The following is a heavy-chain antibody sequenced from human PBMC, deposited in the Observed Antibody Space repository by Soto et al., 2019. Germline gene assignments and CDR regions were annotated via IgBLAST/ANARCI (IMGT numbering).Heavy chain of an antibody. D-gene: IGHD3-3*01. CDR3: ARDQYYDFWSGPNWFDP. CDR1: GFTFSSYG. V-gene: IGHV3-48*02. Sequence: EVQLVESGGGLVQPGGSRRLSGAASGFTFSSYGMNWVRQAPGKGLAWVSYISSSSSSIYYADSVKGRFTISRDNAKNSLYLQMNSLRDEDTAVYYCARDQYYDFWSGPNWFDPWGQGTLVTVSS. CDR2: ISSSSSSI. J-gene: IGHJ5*02.